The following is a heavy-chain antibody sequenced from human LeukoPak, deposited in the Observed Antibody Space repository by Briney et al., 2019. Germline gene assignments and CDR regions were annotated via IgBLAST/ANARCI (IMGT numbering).Heavy chain of an antibody. CDR2: IYYTGYT. CDR3: ASFYPDPAY. CDR1: GGSISSYY. V-gene: IGHV4-59*12. Sequence: KSSETLSLTCTVSGGSISSYYWSWIRQPPGKGLEWIGYIYYTGYTNYNPSLKSRVTISVGTSKKQFSLKLSSVTAADTAVYYCASFYPDPAYWGQGTLVTVSS. J-gene: IGHJ4*02. D-gene: IGHD2/OR15-2a*01.